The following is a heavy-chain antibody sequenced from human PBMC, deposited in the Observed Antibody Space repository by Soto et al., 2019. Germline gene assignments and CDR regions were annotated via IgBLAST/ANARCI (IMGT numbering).Heavy chain of an antibody. D-gene: IGHD2-2*01. V-gene: IGHV3-30*18. J-gene: IGHJ3*02. Sequence: QVQLVQSGGGVVQPGRSLRLSCAASGFTFSSYVTHWVRQAPGKGLEWVAVISHDGRNKYYADSVKGRFTISRDNSKNTLYLQINSLRTEDTAVYYCAKGGPDCASTTCYLLVAFDIWGQGTMVTVSS. CDR2: ISHDGRNK. CDR3: AKGGPDCASTTCYLLVAFDI. CDR1: GFTFSSYV.